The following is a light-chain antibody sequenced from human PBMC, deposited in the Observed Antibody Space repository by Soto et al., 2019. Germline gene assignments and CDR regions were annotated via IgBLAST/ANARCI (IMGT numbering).Light chain of an antibody. J-gene: IGLJ2*01. CDR3: SSYTASRTK. CDR1: NSDIGTYNY. Sequence: QSALTQPASVSGSPGQSITISCTGTNSDIGTYNYVSWYQQHPGKAPKLLIYDVSNRPSGVSNRFSGSKSGNTASLTISDLQAEDEADYYCSSYTASRTKFGGGTKVTVL. V-gene: IGLV2-14*01. CDR2: DVS.